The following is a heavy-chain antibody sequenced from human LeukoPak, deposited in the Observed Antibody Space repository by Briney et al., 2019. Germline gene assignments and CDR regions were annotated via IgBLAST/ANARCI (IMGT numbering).Heavy chain of an antibody. V-gene: IGHV1-2*02. CDR2: INPDSGGT. Sequence: ASVKVSRKASGYTFTGYYMHWVRQAPGQGLEWMGWINPDSGGTNHAQRFEGRVTMTRDTSISTAYMELSSLTSDDTAVYYCARELPNYYGSGSGAFDIWGQGTMVTVSS. CDR1: GYTFTGYY. D-gene: IGHD3-10*01. J-gene: IGHJ3*02. CDR3: ARELPNYYGSGSGAFDI.